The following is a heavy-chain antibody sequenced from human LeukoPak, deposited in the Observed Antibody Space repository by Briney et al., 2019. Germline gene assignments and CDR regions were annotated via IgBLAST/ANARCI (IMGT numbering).Heavy chain of an antibody. D-gene: IGHD6-19*01. Sequence: SVKVSCKASGFTFTSSAVQWVRQARGQRLEWIGWIVVGSGNTNYAQKFQERVTITRDMSTSTAYMELSSLRSEDTAVYYCARARRYSSGKNWFDPWGQGTLVTVSS. CDR2: IVVGSGNT. CDR3: ARARRYSSGKNWFDP. J-gene: IGHJ5*02. V-gene: IGHV1-58*01. CDR1: GFTFTSSA.